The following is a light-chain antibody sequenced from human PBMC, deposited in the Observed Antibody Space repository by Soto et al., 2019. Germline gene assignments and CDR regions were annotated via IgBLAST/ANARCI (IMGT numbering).Light chain of an antibody. J-gene: IGKJ5*01. CDR1: QSVSSSY. CDR2: GAS. V-gene: IGKV3-20*01. Sequence: EIVLTQSPGTLSLSPGERATLSCRASQSVSSSYLAWYQQKPGQAPRLLLYGASSRATGIPDRFSGSGSGTYFTLNISRLEPEDFAVYYCQQYGSSPITFGQGT. CDR3: QQYGSSPIT.